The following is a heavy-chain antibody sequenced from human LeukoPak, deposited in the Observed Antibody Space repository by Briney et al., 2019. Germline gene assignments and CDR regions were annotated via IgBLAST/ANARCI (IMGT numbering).Heavy chain of an antibody. V-gene: IGHV4-59*01. CDR2: IYYSGST. D-gene: IGHD5-24*01. CDR1: GGSISSYY. Sequence: SETLSLTCTVSGGSISSYYWSWIRQPPGKGLEWIGYIYYSGSTNYNPSLKSRVTISGDTSKNQFSLKLRSVTAADTAVYYCARRRDGYKPGFDYWGQGTLVTVSS. J-gene: IGHJ4*02. CDR3: ARRRDGYKPGFDY.